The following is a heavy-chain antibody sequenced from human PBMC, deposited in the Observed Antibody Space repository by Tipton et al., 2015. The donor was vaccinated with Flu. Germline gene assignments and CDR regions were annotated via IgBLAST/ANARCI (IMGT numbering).Heavy chain of an antibody. CDR2: INHRGST. V-gene: IGHV4-34*01. CDR1: GGSFSGYY. J-gene: IGHJ4*02. Sequence: TLSLTCAVYGGSFSGYYWSWVRQPPGKGLEWIGEINHRGSTNYNASLKSRVTISVDTPKKQFSLRLSSVTAADTAVYYCARLASFSGWSDYWGQGALVTVSS. CDR3: ARLASFSGWSDY. D-gene: IGHD6-19*01.